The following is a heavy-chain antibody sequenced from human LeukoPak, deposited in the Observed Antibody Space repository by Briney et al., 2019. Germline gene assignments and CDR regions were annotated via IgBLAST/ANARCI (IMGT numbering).Heavy chain of an antibody. V-gene: IGHV3-9*01. CDR3: AKDDGDGRLHDPGAFDI. CDR1: GFTFDDYA. CDR2: ISWNSGSI. Sequence: PGGSLRLSCAASGFTFDDYAMHWVRQAPGKGLEWVSGISWNSGSIGYADSVKGRFTISRDNAKNSLYLQMNSLRAEDTALYYCAKDDGDGRLHDPGAFDIWGQGTMVTVSS. D-gene: IGHD4-11*01. J-gene: IGHJ3*02.